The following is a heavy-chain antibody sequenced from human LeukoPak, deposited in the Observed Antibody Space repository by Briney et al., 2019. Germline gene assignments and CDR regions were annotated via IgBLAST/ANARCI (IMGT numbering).Heavy chain of an antibody. D-gene: IGHD3-22*01. J-gene: IGHJ3*02. CDR2: IYYSGST. CDR1: GGSISSYY. V-gene: IGHV4-59*01. CDR3: ARDGRHTYYYDSSGYYSSFAFDI. Sequence: SETLSLTCTVSGGSISSYYWSWIRQPPGKGLEWIGYIYYSGSTNYNPPLKSRVTISVDTSKNQFSLKLSSVTAADTAVYYCARDGRHTYYYDSSGYYSSFAFDIWGQGTMVTVSS.